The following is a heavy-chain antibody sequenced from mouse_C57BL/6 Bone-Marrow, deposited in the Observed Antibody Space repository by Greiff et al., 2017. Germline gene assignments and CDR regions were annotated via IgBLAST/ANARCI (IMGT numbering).Heavy chain of an antibody. J-gene: IGHJ4*01. CDR3: ARSVLYAMDY. CDR1: GFTFSDYG. Sequence: EVQGVESGGGLVKPGGSLKLSCAASGFTFSDYGMHWVRQAPETGLEWVAYISSGSSTIYYADTVKGRFTISRDNAKNTLFLQMNSLRSEDTAMYYCARSVLYAMDYWGQGTSVTVSS. CDR2: ISSGSSTI. V-gene: IGHV5-17*01.